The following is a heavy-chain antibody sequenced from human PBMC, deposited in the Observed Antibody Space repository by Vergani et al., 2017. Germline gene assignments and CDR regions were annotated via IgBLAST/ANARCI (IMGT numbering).Heavy chain of an antibody. Sequence: EVQLLESGGGLVQPGGSLRLSCEASGFTFSSYAISWVRQAPGKGLEWVSAISGSGGSTYYAETVKGRFTISRHNSKNTLYLKMNSLRADDTAVYYFHSAVAVLPRDYWGQGSLVTVSS. CDR2: ISGSGGST. V-gene: IGHV3-23*01. CDR1: GFTFSSYA. D-gene: IGHD6-19*01. J-gene: IGHJ4*02. CDR3: HSAVAVLPRDY.